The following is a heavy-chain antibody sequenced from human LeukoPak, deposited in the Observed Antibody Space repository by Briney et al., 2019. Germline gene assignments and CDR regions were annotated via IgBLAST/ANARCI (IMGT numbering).Heavy chain of an antibody. CDR1: GFTFSDYY. CDR2: ISSSGSTI. J-gene: IGHJ4*02. D-gene: IGHD5-12*01. V-gene: IGHV3-11*01. CDR3: ASIRRDGYPDY. Sequence: GGSLRLSCAASGFTFSDYYMSWIRQAPGKGVEWVSYISSSGSTIYYADSVKGRFTISRDNAKNSLYLQMNSLRAEDTAVYYCASIRRDGYPDYWGQGTLVTVSS.